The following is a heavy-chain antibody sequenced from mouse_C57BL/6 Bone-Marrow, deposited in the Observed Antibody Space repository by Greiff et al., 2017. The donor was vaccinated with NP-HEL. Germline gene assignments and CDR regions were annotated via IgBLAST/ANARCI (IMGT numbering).Heavy chain of an antibody. CDR3: ARWGVAPGGYFDV. CDR2: INPSSGYT. V-gene: IGHV1-7*01. Sequence: QVQLKESGAELAKPGASVKLSCKASGYTFTSYWMHWVKQRPGQGLEWIGYINPSSGYTKYNQKFKDKATLTADKSSSTAYMQLSSLTYEDSAVYYCARWGVAPGGYFDVWGTGTTVTVSS. D-gene: IGHD1-1*02. CDR1: GYTFTSYW. J-gene: IGHJ1*03.